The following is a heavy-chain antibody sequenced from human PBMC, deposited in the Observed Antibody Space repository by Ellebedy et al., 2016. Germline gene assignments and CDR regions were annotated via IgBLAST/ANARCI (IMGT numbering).Heavy chain of an antibody. J-gene: IGHJ3*02. Sequence: SETLSLXXTVSGGSISSSSYYWGWIRQPPGKGLEWIGYIYYSGSTNYNPSLKSRVTISVDTSKNQFSLKLSSVTAADTAVYYCARDPKIYGDYIGAFDIWGQGTMVTVSS. CDR3: ARDPKIYGDYIGAFDI. V-gene: IGHV4-61*01. D-gene: IGHD4-17*01. CDR2: IYYSGST. CDR1: GGSISSSSYY.